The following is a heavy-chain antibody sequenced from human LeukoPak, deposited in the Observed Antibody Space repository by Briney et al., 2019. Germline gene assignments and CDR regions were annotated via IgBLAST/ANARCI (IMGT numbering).Heavy chain of an antibody. CDR2: INSDGSWT. D-gene: IGHD4-17*01. CDR1: GNYW. CDR3: AERHLSYGDSSPIDY. V-gene: IGHV3-74*01. J-gene: IGHJ4*02. Sequence: GGSLRLSCAASGNYWMHWVRQAPGKGLVWVSHINSDGSWTSYADSVKGRFTISKDNAKNTLYLQMNSLRAEDTAVYYCAERHLSYGDSSPIDYWGQGTLVTVSS.